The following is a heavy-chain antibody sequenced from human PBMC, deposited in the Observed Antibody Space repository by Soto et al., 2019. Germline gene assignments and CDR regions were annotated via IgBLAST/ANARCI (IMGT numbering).Heavy chain of an antibody. CDR3: VSGLAVAGYSFGDY. Sequence: EVQLVESGGGLVQPGGSLRLSCAASGFTFSDHYMDWVRQAPGKGLEWVGRTRNKPRGYTTEYAGSVIGRFTISRDDSKNSLYLQMNSLKTEKTAVYYCVSGLAVAGYSFGDYWGQGTLVTVSS. CDR2: TRNKPRGYTT. CDR1: GFTFSDHY. D-gene: IGHD6-19*01. V-gene: IGHV3-72*01. J-gene: IGHJ4*02.